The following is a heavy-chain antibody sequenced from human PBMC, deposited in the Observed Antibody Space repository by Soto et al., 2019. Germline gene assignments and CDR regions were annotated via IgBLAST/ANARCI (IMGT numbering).Heavy chain of an antibody. D-gene: IGHD2-15*01. CDR1: GFTFSSYA. Sequence: GGSLRLSCAASGFTFSSYAMSWVRQAPGKGLEWVSAISGSGGSTYYADSVKGRFTISRDNSKNTLYLQMNSLRAEDTAVYYCAADCSGGSCPDAFDIWGQGTMVTVSS. CDR2: ISGSGGST. J-gene: IGHJ3*02. V-gene: IGHV3-23*01. CDR3: AADCSGGSCPDAFDI.